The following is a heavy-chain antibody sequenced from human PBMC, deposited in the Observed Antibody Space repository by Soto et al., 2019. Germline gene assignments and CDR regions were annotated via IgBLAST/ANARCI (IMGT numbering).Heavy chain of an antibody. D-gene: IGHD2-15*01. CDR2: IYYSGST. V-gene: IGHV4-39*01. CDR3: VSVGRRSGYYYYYGMDV. Sequence: QLQLQESGPGLVKPSETLSLTCTVSGGSISSSSYYWGWIRQPPGKGLEWIGSIYYSGSTYYNPSLKSRVTISVDTSKNQFSLKLSSVTAADTAVYYCVSVGRRSGYYYYYGMDVWGQGTTVTVSS. CDR1: GGSISSSSYY. J-gene: IGHJ6*02.